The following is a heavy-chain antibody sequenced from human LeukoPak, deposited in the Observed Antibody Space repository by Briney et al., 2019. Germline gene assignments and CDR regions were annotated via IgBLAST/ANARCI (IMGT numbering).Heavy chain of an antibody. V-gene: IGHV4-59*01. CDR2: IYYSGST. Sequence: SETLSLTCTVSDGSISSYYWSWIRQPPGKGLEWIGYIYYSGSTNYNPSLKSRVTISVDTSKNQFSLKLSSVTAADTAVYYCARFLRELGCSPWGQGTLVTVSS. CDR3: ARFLRELGCSP. D-gene: IGHD7-27*01. J-gene: IGHJ5*02. CDR1: DGSISSYY.